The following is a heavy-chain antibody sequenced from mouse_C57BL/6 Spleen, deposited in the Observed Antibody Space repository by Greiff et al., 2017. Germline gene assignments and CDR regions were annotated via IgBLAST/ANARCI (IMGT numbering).Heavy chain of an antibody. CDR3: AREEVWGNYVWFAY. J-gene: IGHJ3*01. D-gene: IGHD2-1*01. CDR1: GYSFTSYY. V-gene: IGHV1-66*01. CDR2: IYPGSGNT. Sequence: QVQLKESGPELVKPGASVKISCKASGYSFTSYYIHWVKQRPGQGLEWIGWIYPGSGNTKYNEKFKGKATLTADTSSSTAYMQLSSLTSEDSAVYYCAREEVWGNYVWFAYWGQGTLVTVSA.